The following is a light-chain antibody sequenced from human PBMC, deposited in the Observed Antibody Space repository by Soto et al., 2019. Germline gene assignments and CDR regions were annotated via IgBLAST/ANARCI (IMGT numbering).Light chain of an antibody. CDR2: RNN. V-gene: IGLV1-47*01. J-gene: IGLJ2*01. Sequence: QSVLNQPHSASGTPGQRVTISCSGSSSNIGSNYVYWLQRFPGTAPKLLIYRNNQRPSDVPDRVSGFKSGASASLAISGLRSEDYADYYCAEFDDSLSGVVFGGGTKVTVL. CDR1: SSNIGSNY. CDR3: AEFDDSLSGVV.